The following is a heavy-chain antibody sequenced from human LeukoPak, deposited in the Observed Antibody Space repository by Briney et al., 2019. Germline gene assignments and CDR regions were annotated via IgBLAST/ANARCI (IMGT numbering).Heavy chain of an antibody. V-gene: IGHV4-4*07. CDR3: ARGRWVYDFWSGYYGNNWFDP. Sequence: SETLSLTCTVSGGSISSYYWSWIRQPAGKGLEWIGRIYTSGSTNYNPSLKGRVTMSVDTSKNQFSLKLSSVTAADTAVYYCARGRWVYDFWSGYYGNNWFDPWGQGTLVTVSS. CDR1: GGSISSYY. CDR2: IYTSGST. J-gene: IGHJ5*02. D-gene: IGHD3-3*01.